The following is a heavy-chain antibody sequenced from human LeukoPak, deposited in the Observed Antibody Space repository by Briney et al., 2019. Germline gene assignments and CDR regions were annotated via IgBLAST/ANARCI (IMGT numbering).Heavy chain of an antibody. J-gene: IGHJ4*02. Sequence: SETLSLTCTVSGGSINSYYWSWIRQPPGKGLEWIGCIYYTGRANSNPSLKSRVTISVDTSKNQFSLTLRSVTAADTAVYYCARAAGEAVAGYFDYWGQGTLVTVSS. V-gene: IGHV4-59*01. CDR1: GGSINSYY. D-gene: IGHD6-19*01. CDR2: IYYTGRA. CDR3: ARAAGEAVAGYFDY.